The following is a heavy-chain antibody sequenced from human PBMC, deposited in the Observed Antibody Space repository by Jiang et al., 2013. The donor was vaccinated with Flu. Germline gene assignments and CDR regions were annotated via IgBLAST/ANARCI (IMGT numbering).Heavy chain of an antibody. CDR3: ARDSYYDSSGYPDY. CDR2: ISSSSSYI. D-gene: IGHD3-22*01. V-gene: IGHV3-21*01. Sequence: AASGFTFSSYSMNWVRQAPGKGLEWVSSISSSSSYIYYADSVKGRFTISRDSAKNSLYLQMNSLRAEDTAVYYCARDSYYDSSGYPDYWGQGTLVTVSS. CDR1: GFTFSSYS. J-gene: IGHJ4*02.